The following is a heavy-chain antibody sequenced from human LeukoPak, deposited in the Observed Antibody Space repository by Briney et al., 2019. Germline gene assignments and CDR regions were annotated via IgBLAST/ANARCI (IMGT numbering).Heavy chain of an antibody. J-gene: IGHJ6*04. CDR2: IYSGGST. Sequence: PGGSLRLSCAASGFTVSSNYMSWVRQAPGKGLEWVSVIYSGGSTYYADSVKGRFTISRDNSKNTLYLQMNSLRAEDTAVYYCATHGYSSGWYYRFDYYYGMDVWGKGTTVTVPS. D-gene: IGHD6-19*01. CDR3: ATHGYSSGWYYRFDYYYGMDV. V-gene: IGHV3-53*01. CDR1: GFTVSSNY.